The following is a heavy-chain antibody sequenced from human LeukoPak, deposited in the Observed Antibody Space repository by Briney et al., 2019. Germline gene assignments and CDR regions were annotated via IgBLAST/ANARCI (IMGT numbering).Heavy chain of an antibody. CDR1: GYTFTGYY. J-gene: IGHJ4*02. CDR3: ARDIAAAGTPLGY. D-gene: IGHD6-13*01. CDR2: INPNSGGT. V-gene: IGHV1-2*02. Sequence: GASVKVSCKASGYTFTGYYMHWVRQAPGQGLEWMGWINPNSGGTNYARKFQGRVTMTRDTSISTAYMELSRLRSDDTAVYYCARDIAAAGTPLGYWGQGTLVTVSS.